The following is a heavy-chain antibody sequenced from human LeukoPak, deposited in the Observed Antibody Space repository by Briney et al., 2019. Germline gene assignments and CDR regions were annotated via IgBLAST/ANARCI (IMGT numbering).Heavy chain of an antibody. Sequence: PGGSLRLSCAASGFTFSFYWMNWVRQAPGKGLEWVSYISSSGSTIYYADSVKGRFTISRDNAKNSLYLQMNSLRAEDTAVYYCARAFTHNCSGGSCYSDAFDIWGQGTMVTVSS. CDR1: GFTFSFYW. CDR2: ISSSGSTI. D-gene: IGHD2-15*01. V-gene: IGHV3-48*04. J-gene: IGHJ3*02. CDR3: ARAFTHNCSGGSCYSDAFDI.